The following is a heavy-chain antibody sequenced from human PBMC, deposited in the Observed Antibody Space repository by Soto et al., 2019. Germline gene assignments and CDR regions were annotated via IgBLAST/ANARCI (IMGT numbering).Heavy chain of an antibody. CDR2: IYYSGST. D-gene: IGHD3-10*01. CDR3: ARVVRGVIISHYYFDY. V-gene: IGHV4-59*01. CDR1: GGSISSYY. Sequence: SETLSLTCTVSGGSISSYYWSWIRQPPGKGLEWIGYIYYSGSTNYNPSLKSRVTISVDTSKNQFSLKLSSVTAADTAVYYCARVVRGVIISHYYFDYWGQGTLVTVSS. J-gene: IGHJ4*02.